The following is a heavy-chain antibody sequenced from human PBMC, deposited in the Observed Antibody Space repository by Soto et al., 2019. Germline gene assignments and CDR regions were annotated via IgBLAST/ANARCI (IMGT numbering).Heavy chain of an antibody. V-gene: IGHV1-69*13. D-gene: IGHD2-15*01. CDR2: IIPIYGTS. CDR3: ARDLGGCSGGSCRYNWFDP. CDR1: GDTFSSYA. Sequence: GASVKVSCKASGDTFSSYAISWVRQAPGHGLEWMGGIIPIYGTSDYAQKFQDRLTITADESTSTAYMELSSLISEDTAVYYCARDLGGCSGGSCRYNWFDPWGQGTLVTVSS. J-gene: IGHJ5*02.